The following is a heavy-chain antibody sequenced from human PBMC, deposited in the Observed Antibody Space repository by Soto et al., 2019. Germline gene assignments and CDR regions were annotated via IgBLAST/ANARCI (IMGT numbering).Heavy chain of an antibody. J-gene: IGHJ3*02. V-gene: IGHV4-30-2*01. CDR2: IYHSGST. Sequence: ASATQSLTSAVSGGSISSGGYSWSWIQQPPGKGLEWIGYIYHSGSTYYNPSLKSRVTISVDRSKNQFSLKLSSVTAADTAVYYCARSSMVYAIRAFDIWGQGTMVTVAS. CDR1: GGSISSGGYS. D-gene: IGHD2-8*01. CDR3: ARSSMVYAIRAFDI.